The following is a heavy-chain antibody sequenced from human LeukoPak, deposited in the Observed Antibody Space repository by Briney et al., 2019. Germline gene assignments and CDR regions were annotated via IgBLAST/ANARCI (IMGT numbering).Heavy chain of an antibody. CDR1: GFTFSSYG. V-gene: IGHV3-23*01. CDR2: NSGSGIGT. Sequence: GGSLRLSCAASGFTFSSYGMSWVRQAPGKGLEWVSSNSGSGIGTYYADSVRGRFTISRDNSKNTLYLQMNSLRAEDTAVYYCAKRSVYCSGGSCFFDYWGQGTLVTVSS. J-gene: IGHJ4*02. D-gene: IGHD2-15*01. CDR3: AKRSVYCSGGSCFFDY.